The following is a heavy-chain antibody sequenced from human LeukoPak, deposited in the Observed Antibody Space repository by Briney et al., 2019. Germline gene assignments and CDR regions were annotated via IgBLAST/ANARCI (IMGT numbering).Heavy chain of an antibody. CDR3: ARLSVDTAMVTTYGLSYYYFDY. J-gene: IGHJ4*02. CDR1: GYSFTSYW. V-gene: IGHV5-51*01. D-gene: IGHD5-18*01. CDR2: IYPGDSDT. Sequence: GESLKISCKGSGYSFTSYWIGWVRQMPGKGLEWMGIIYPGDSDTRYSPSFQGQVTISADKSISTAYLQWSSLKASDTAMYYCARLSVDTAMVTTYGLSYYYFDYWGQGTLVTVSS.